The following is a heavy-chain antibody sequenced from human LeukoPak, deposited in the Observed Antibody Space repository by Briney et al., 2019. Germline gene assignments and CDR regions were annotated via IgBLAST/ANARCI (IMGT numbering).Heavy chain of an antibody. Sequence: ASVKVSCKASGYTFTSYGISWVRQAPGQGLEWMGWISAYNGNTNYAQKLQGRVTMTTDTSTSTAYMELRSLRSDDTAVYYCARAPGTGHSSGWYWFDPWGQGTLVTVSS. J-gene: IGHJ5*02. D-gene: IGHD6-19*01. CDR3: ARAPGTGHSSGWYWFDP. CDR1: GYTFTSYG. V-gene: IGHV1-18*01. CDR2: ISAYNGNT.